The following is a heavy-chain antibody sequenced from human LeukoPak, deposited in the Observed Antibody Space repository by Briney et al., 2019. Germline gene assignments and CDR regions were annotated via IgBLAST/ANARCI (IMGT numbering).Heavy chain of an antibody. J-gene: IGHJ4*02. D-gene: IGHD3-22*01. V-gene: IGHV4-31*03. CDR2: IYYSGST. CDR1: GVSISSGGYY. Sequence: PSQTLSLTCTVSGVSISSGGYYWSWIRQHPGKGLEWIGYIYYSGSTYYNPSLKSRVTISVDTSKNQFSLKLSSVTAADTAVYYCARGGNYYDSSGYPDYWGQGTLVTVSS. CDR3: ARGGNYYDSSGYPDY.